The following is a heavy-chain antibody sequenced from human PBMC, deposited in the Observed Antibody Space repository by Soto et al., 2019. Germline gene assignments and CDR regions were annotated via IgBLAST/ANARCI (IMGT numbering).Heavy chain of an antibody. D-gene: IGHD6-19*01. CDR2: ISGSGGST. CDR1: GFPFGSYA. J-gene: IGHJ3*02. Sequence: GGSLSLSCAASGFPFGSYAMSWVRQAPGKGLEWVSAISGSGGSTYYADSVKGRFTISRDNSKNTLYLQMNSLRAEDTAVYYCAKDLLKPGGSSGWDTDFGAFDIWGQGTMVTVSS. V-gene: IGHV3-23*01. CDR3: AKDLLKPGGSSGWDTDFGAFDI.